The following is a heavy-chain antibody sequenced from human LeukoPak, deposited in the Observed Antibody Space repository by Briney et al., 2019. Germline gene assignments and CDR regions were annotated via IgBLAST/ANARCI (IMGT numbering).Heavy chain of an antibody. CDR3: ARHPVRSYPSYYYYGMDV. Sequence: SETLSLTCTVSGGSISSSSYYWGWIRQPPGKGLEWIGSIYYSGSTNYNPSLKSRVTISVDTSKNQFSLKLSSVTAADTAVYYCARHPVRSYPSYYYYGMDVWGQGTTVTVSS. J-gene: IGHJ6*02. D-gene: IGHD1-26*01. CDR2: IYYSGST. V-gene: IGHV4-39*01. CDR1: GGSISSSSYY.